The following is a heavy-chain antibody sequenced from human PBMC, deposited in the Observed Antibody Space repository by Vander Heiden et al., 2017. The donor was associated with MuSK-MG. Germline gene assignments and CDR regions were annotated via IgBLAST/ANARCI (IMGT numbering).Heavy chain of an antibody. CDR2: IYSGGST. Sequence: EVQLVESGGGLIQPVGSLRLSCAASGFTVSSNYMSWVRQAPGKGLEWVSVIYSGGSTYYADSVKGRFTISRDNSKNTLYLQMNSLRAEDTAVYYCARDREVRGVMIKRDSAFDIWGQGTMVTVSS. J-gene: IGHJ3*02. CDR3: ARDREVRGVMIKRDSAFDI. D-gene: IGHD3-10*01. V-gene: IGHV3-53*01. CDR1: GFTVSSNY.